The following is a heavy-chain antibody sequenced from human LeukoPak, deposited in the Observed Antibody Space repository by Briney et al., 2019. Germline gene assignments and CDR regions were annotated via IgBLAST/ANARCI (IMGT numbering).Heavy chain of an antibody. D-gene: IGHD3-16*01. CDR3: ATDRQFTPSAATHYMDV. Sequence: TGGSLRLSCTASGLTFRNYGMHWVRQAPGKGLEWVAVIWYDGSNKYYADSVKGRFTVSRDNSKNTLSLQMDSLRAEDTALYYCATDRQFTPSAATHYMDVWGRGTTVTVSS. CDR1: GLTFRNYG. J-gene: IGHJ6*03. CDR2: IWYDGSNK. V-gene: IGHV3-33*01.